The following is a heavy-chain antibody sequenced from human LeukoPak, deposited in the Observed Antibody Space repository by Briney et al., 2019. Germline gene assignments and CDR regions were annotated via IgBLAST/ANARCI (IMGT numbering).Heavy chain of an antibody. CDR3: ARDFPSAYCSSTSCLGWFDP. J-gene: IGHJ5*02. Sequence: GGSLRLSCAASGFTFSSYGMHWVRQAPGKGLEWVAFIRYDGSNKYYADSVKGRFTISRDNAKNSLYLQMNSLRAEDTAVYYCARDFPSAYCSSTSCLGWFDPWGQGTLVTVSS. CDR1: GFTFSSYG. V-gene: IGHV3-30*02. D-gene: IGHD2-2*01. CDR2: IRYDGSNK.